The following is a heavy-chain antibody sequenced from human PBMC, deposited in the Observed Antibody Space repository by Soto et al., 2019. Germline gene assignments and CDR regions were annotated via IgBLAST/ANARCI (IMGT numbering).Heavy chain of an antibody. V-gene: IGHV3-11*01. CDR3: ARVLYSYGENAFDI. D-gene: IGHD5-18*01. J-gene: IGHJ3*02. Sequence: KTGGSLRLSCAASGFTFSDYYMSWIRQAPGKGLEWVSYISSSGSTIYYADSVKGRFTISRDNAKNSLYLQMNSLRAEDTAVYYCARVLYSYGENAFDIWGQGTMVTVSS. CDR2: ISSSGSTI. CDR1: GFTFSDYY.